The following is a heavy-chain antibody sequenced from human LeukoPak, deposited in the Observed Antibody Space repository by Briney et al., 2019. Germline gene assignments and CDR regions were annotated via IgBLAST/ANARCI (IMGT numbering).Heavy chain of an antibody. CDR1: GGTFSSYA. Sequence: GASVKVSCKASGGTFSSYAISWVRQAPGQGLEWTGGIIPIFGTANYAQKFQGRVTITADESTSTAYMELSSLRSEGTAVYYCARDLQAGGDYWGQGTLVTVSS. V-gene: IGHV1-69*13. CDR2: IIPIFGTA. J-gene: IGHJ4*02. CDR3: ARDLQAGGDY.